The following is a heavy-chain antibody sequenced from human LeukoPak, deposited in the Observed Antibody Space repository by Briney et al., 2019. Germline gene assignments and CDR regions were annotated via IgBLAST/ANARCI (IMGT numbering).Heavy chain of an antibody. Sequence: WASVKVSCKASGYTFTSYDIKWVRQATGQGLEWMGWMNPNSGNTGYAQKFQGRVTMTRNTSISTAYMELSSLRSEDTAVYYCARVNKYYDFWSGYSRDLDYWGQGTLVTVSS. V-gene: IGHV1-8*01. D-gene: IGHD3-3*01. CDR2: MNPNSGNT. J-gene: IGHJ4*02. CDR1: GYTFTSYD. CDR3: ARVNKYYDFWSGYSRDLDY.